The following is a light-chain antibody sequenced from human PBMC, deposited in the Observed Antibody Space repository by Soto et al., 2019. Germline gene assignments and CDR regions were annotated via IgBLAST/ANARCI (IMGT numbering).Light chain of an antibody. Sequence: EIMLTQSPATLSLSPGERATLSCRASQSVSSYLAWYQQKPSQAPRLLIYDASNRATGIPAGFSGSGSGTDFTLTISRLEPEDFAVHYCQKYGSSPTWTFGQGTKVDIK. V-gene: IGKV3-11*01. J-gene: IGKJ1*01. CDR2: DAS. CDR3: QKYGSSPTWT. CDR1: QSVSSY.